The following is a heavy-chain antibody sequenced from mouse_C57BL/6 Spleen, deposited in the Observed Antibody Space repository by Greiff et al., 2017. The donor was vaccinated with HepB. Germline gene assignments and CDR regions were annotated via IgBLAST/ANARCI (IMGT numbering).Heavy chain of an antibody. D-gene: IGHD2-4*01. J-gene: IGHJ3*01. CDR2: IDPETGGT. V-gene: IGHV1-15*01. Sequence: QVQLQQSGAELVRPGASVTLSCKASGYTFTDYEMHWVKQTPVHGLEWIGAIDPETGGTAYNQKFKGKAILTADKSSSTAYMELRSLTSEDSAVYYCTRCKIRGWFAYWGQGTLVTVSA. CDR3: TRCKIRGWFAY. CDR1: GYTFTDYE.